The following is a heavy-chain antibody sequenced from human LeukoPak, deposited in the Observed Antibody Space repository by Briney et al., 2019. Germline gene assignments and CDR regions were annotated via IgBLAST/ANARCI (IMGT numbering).Heavy chain of an antibody. V-gene: IGHV4-39*01. CDR1: GGSISSSSYY. D-gene: IGHD6-6*01. Sequence: SETLSLTCTVSGGSISSSSYYWGWIRQPPGKGLEWIGSIYYSGSTYYNPSLKSRVTISVDTSKNQFSLKLSSVTAADTAVYYCARSSLAARPNYWGQGTLVTVSS. CDR3: ARSSLAARPNY. CDR2: IYYSGST. J-gene: IGHJ4*02.